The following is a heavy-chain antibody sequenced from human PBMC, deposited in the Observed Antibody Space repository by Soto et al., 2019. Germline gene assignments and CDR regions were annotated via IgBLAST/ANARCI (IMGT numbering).Heavy chain of an antibody. Sequence: GGSLRLSCAASGFTFSSYGMHWVRQAPGKGLEWVAVIWYDGSNKYYADSVKGRFTISRDNSKNTLYLQMNSLRAEDTAVYYCARDLFPVEMATIFDYWGQGTLVTVSS. V-gene: IGHV3-33*01. CDR1: GFTFSSYG. CDR3: ARDLFPVEMATIFDY. D-gene: IGHD5-12*01. J-gene: IGHJ4*02. CDR2: IWYDGSNK.